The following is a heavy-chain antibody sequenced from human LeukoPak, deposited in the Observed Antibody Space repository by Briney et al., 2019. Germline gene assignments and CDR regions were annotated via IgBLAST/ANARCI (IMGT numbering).Heavy chain of an antibody. Sequence: ASVKVSCKASGGTFSSYAISWVRQAPGQGLEWMGWMSPNSGNTGYAQKFQGRVTMTRNTSISTAYMELSSLRSEDTAVYYCARGRRELLRGSYFDYWGQGTLVTVSS. V-gene: IGHV1-8*02. J-gene: IGHJ4*02. CDR1: GGTFSSYA. CDR2: MSPNSGNT. CDR3: ARGRRELLRGSYFDY. D-gene: IGHD1-26*01.